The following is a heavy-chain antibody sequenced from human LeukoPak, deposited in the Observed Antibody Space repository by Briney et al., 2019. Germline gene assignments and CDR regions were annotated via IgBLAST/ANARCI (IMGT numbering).Heavy chain of an antibody. V-gene: IGHV4-39*07. J-gene: IGHJ6*03. D-gene: IGHD2-15*01. CDR2: IYRTGST. Sequence: SETLSLTCTVSGGSISSSNYYWGWIRQSPGKGLEWIGSIYRTGSTYYNPSLKSRVTISVDTSKNQFSLKLSSVTAADTAVYYCARGIVVVAQLGFYFYYMDVWGKGTTVTISS. CDR3: ARGIVVVAQLGFYFYYMDV. CDR1: GGSISSSNYY.